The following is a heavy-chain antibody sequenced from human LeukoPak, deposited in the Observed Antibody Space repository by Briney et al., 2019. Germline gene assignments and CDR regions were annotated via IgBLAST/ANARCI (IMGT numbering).Heavy chain of an antibody. D-gene: IGHD3-10*01. J-gene: IGHJ4*02. V-gene: IGHV3-23*01. CDR1: GFIFSNYA. Sequence: GGSLRLSCAASGFIFSNYAMSWVRQAPGKGLQWVSAFSGSGGSTYYADSVKGRFTISRDNSRNTLYLQMNSLRAEDTAVYYCARAKPKNMVRGLIMRRESRYYFDYWGQGTLVTVSS. CDR2: FSGSGGST. CDR3: ARAKPKNMVRGLIMRRESRYYFDY.